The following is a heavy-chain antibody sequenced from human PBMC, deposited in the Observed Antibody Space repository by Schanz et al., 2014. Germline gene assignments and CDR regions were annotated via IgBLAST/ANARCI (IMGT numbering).Heavy chain of an antibody. J-gene: IGHJ5*02. CDR3: ATLDYADSVS. CDR1: GGTFSSYS. V-gene: IGHV1-69*02. CDR2: IIPILGIA. Sequence: QLQLVQSGAEVKKPGSSVKVSCKASGGTFSSYSISWVRQAPGQGLEWMGRIIPILGIANYAQKFQGRVTNTADKSTSTAYMDLSSLRPEDTAVYYCATLDYADSVSWGQGTLVTVSS. D-gene: IGHD4-17*01.